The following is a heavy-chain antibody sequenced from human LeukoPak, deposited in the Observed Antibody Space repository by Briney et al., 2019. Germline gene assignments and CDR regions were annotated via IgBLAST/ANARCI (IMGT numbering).Heavy chain of an antibody. D-gene: IGHD3-10*01. CDR3: ARTGGRINMVRGINVGIDDS. CDR2: INPNSGAT. CDR1: GYTFSGYY. J-gene: IGHJ4*02. Sequence: GASVKVSCKASGYTFSGYYMHWVRQAPGQGLEWMGWINPNSGATNYAQKFQDRVTMTRDTSISTAYMELSRLRSDDTAVYYCARTGGRINMVRGINVGIDDSWGQGTLVTVSS. V-gene: IGHV1-2*02.